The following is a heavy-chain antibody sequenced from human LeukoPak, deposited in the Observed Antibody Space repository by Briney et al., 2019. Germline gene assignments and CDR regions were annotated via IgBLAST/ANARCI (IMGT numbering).Heavy chain of an antibody. CDR1: GYTFTSYD. CDR2: MNPNSGNT. Sequence: ASVKVSCKASGYTFTSYDINWVRQATGQGLEWMGWMNPNSGNTGYAQKFQGRVTITRNTSISTAYMELSSLRSEDTAVYYCARWVVVVVAANYYYGMDVWGQGTTVTVSS. V-gene: IGHV1-8*03. D-gene: IGHD2-15*01. J-gene: IGHJ6*02. CDR3: ARWVVVVVAANYYYGMDV.